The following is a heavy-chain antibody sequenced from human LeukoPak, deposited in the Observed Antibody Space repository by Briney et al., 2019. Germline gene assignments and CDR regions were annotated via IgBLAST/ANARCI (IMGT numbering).Heavy chain of an antibody. CDR1: GYSISSGYY. CDR2: IYSTGDA. Sequence: SETLSLTCDVSGYSISSGYYWGWIRPPPGKGLQYIGMIYSTGDAYYSPSLKSRVTMSVDTSKNQFSLQLTSVTGADTAIYYCARVLYDTRTFDYWGQGTLVTVSS. J-gene: IGHJ4*02. CDR3: ARVLYDTRTFDY. V-gene: IGHV4-38-2*01. D-gene: IGHD3-22*01.